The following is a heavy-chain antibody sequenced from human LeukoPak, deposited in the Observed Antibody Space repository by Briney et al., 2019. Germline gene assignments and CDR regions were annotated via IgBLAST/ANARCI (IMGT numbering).Heavy chain of an antibody. CDR2: IYPGDSDT. Sequence: LTISSKASGYSFTTSCFGWGRHQPEKSAYSTGIIYPGDSDTRYNPSLQGQVTISADKSISTAYLQWSILKASNTAMYYCARVEQDSSSWYVYWGQGTLVTVSS. D-gene: IGHD6-13*01. V-gene: IGHV5-51*01. CDR1: GYSFTTSC. CDR3: ARVEQDSSSWYVY. J-gene: IGHJ4*02.